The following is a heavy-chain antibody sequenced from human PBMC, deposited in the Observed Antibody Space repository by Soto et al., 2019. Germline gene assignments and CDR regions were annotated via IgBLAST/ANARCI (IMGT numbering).Heavy chain of an antibody. CDR1: GDSVSSNSAA. V-gene: IGHV6-1*01. D-gene: IGHD3-3*02. J-gene: IGHJ3*02. CDR2: TYYRSKWYN. CDR3: ARDVQASETIRLAYDAFDI. Sequence: KQSQTLSLTCAISGDSVSSNSAAWNWIRQSPSRGLEWLGRTYYRSKWYNDYAVSVKSRITINPDTSKNQFSLQLNSVTPEDTAVYYCARDVQASETIRLAYDAFDIWGQGTMVTVSS.